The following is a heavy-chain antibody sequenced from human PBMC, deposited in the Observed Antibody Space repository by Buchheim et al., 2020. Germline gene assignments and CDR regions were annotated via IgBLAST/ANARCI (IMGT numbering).Heavy chain of an antibody. CDR2: IYYRSKWYN. CDR3: ARYCSSSSCSDSEAFDI. Sequence: QVQLQQSGPGLVRPSQTLSVTCAISGDSVSSTSAAWNWIRQSPSRGLEWLGRIYYRSKWYNEYPISVSSRITINPDTSKNQFSLHLSSVTPEDTAVYYCARYCSSSSCSDSEAFDIWGQGT. J-gene: IGHJ3*02. V-gene: IGHV6-1*01. CDR1: GDSVSSTSAA. D-gene: IGHD2-2*01.